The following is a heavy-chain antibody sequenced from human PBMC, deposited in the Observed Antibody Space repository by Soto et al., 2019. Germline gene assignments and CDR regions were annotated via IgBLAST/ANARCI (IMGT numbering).Heavy chain of an antibody. J-gene: IGHJ6*02. Sequence: KPSETLSLTCAMYGGSFSAYYWSWIRQPPGKGLEWIGEINHSGGTSYNPSLKSRVTISVDTSKSQFSLKLNSVTAADTAVYYCARTFYGDYAAYYYGMDVWGQGTTVTV. CDR1: GGSFSAYY. V-gene: IGHV4-34*01. CDR3: ARTFYGDYAAYYYGMDV. CDR2: INHSGGT. D-gene: IGHD4-17*01.